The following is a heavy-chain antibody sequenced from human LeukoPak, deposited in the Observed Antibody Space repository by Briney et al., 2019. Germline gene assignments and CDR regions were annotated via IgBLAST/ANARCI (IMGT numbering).Heavy chain of an antibody. CDR3: AKGDYYGSGSFRGDY. Sequence: GGSLRLSCAASGFTFSNAWMSWVRQAPGKGLEWVAFIRYDGSNKYYADSVKGRFTISRDNSKNTLYLQMNSLRAEDTAVYYCAKGDYYGSGSFRGDYWGQGTLVTVPS. V-gene: IGHV3-30*02. D-gene: IGHD3-10*01. CDR2: IRYDGSNK. CDR1: GFTFSNAW. J-gene: IGHJ4*02.